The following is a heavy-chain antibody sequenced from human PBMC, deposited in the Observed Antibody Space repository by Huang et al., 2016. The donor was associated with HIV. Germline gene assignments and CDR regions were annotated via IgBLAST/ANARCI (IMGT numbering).Heavy chain of an antibody. CDR1: GYTFTNSG. J-gene: IGHJ4*02. CDR3: ARSAYGDLDY. V-gene: IGHV1-8*02. CDR2: MNPNTGNT. Sequence: QVHLVQSGAEVKKPGASVKVSCKASGYTFTNSGINWVRQSPERGLGWVGWMNPNTGNTGFAQSFQGRVTMTMKTSITTAYMELTSLTSEDTAVYYCARSAYGDLDYWGLGTLVIVSS. D-gene: IGHD4-17*01.